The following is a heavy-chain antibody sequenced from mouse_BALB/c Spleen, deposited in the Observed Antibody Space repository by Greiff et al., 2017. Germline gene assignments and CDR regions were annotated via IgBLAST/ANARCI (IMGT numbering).Heavy chain of an antibody. J-gene: IGHJ4*01. CDR1: GFTFSSFG. CDR3: ARRYYDYGAMDY. D-gene: IGHD2-4*01. CDR2: ISSGSSTI. Sequence: DVMLVESGGGLVQPGGSRKLSCAASGFTFSSFGMHWVRQAPEKGLEWVAYISSGSSTIYYADTVKGRFTISRDNPKNTLFLQMTSLRSEDTAMYYCARRYYDYGAMDYWGQGTSVTVSS. V-gene: IGHV5-17*02.